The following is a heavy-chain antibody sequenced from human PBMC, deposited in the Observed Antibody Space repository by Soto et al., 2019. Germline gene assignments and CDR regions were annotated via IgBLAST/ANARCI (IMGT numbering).Heavy chain of an antibody. CDR3: ARGVGERYFDWLLTSQELDY. CDR1: GYTFTGYY. CDR2: INPNSGGT. Sequence: QVQLVQSGAEVKKPGASVKVSCKASGYTFTGYYMHWVRQAPGQGLEWMGWINPNSGGTNYAQKFQGRVTMTRDTSISTDYMELSSLRSDDTAVYYCARGVGERYFDWLLTSQELDYWGQGTLVTVSS. V-gene: IGHV1-2*02. D-gene: IGHD3-9*01. J-gene: IGHJ4*02.